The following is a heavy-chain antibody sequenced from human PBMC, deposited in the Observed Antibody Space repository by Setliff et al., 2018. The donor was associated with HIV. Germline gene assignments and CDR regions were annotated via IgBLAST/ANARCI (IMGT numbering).Heavy chain of an antibody. CDR3: ARRSLNSTPDAFGI. Sequence: ETLSLTCSVSGDSLSSGDSYWAWIRQPPGKGLEWIGSIYYTGSTFSNPSLKSRVTISGDTTRSQFSLKLDSVTAADTAFYYCARRSLNSTPDAFGIWGQGTMVTVSS. CDR2: IYYTGST. CDR1: GDSLSSGDSY. J-gene: IGHJ3*02. D-gene: IGHD1-26*01. V-gene: IGHV4-39*01.